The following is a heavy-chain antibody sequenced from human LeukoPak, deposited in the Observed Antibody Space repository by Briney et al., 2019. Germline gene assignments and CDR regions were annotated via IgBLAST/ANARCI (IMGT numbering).Heavy chain of an antibody. Sequence: GGSLRLSCAASGFTFDDYGMSWVRQGPGKGLEWVSAINWNGDSTGYADSVRGRFTISRDNAKNSLYLQMNSLRAEDTALYYCARCSRSSTDCYSEFDIWGQGTMVTVSS. CDR3: ARCSRSSTDCYSEFDI. V-gene: IGHV3-20*04. J-gene: IGHJ3*02. D-gene: IGHD2-2*02. CDR2: INWNGDST. CDR1: GFTFDDYG.